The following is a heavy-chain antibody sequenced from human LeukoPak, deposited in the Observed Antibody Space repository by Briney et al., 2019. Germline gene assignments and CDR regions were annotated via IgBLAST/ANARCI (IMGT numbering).Heavy chain of an antibody. Sequence: PWETLSLTCTVSGGSISSSSYYWGWIRQPPGKGLEWIGSIFYSGSTYYNPSLKSRVTISGDTSKKQFSLKLSSVTAADTAVYYCARVRRFYYDSSTKGAFDIWGQGTMVTVSS. D-gene: IGHD3-22*01. V-gene: IGHV4-39*07. CDR3: ARVRRFYYDSSTKGAFDI. CDR2: IFYSGST. CDR1: GGSISSSSYY. J-gene: IGHJ3*02.